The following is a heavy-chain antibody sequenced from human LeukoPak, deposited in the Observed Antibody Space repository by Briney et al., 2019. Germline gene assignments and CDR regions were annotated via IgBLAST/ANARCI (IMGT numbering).Heavy chain of an antibody. V-gene: IGHV1-8*01. CDR3: ARGVSDILTGYYNVWFRAYYYHGMDV. D-gene: IGHD3-9*01. J-gene: IGHJ6*02. CDR2: MNPNSGNT. Sequence: ASVKVSCKASGYTFTSYDINWVRQATGQGLEWMGWMNPNSGNTGYAQKFQGRVTMTRNTSISTAYMELSSLRSEDAAVYYCARGVSDILTGYYNVWFRAYYYHGMDVWGQGTTVTVSS. CDR1: GYTFTSYD.